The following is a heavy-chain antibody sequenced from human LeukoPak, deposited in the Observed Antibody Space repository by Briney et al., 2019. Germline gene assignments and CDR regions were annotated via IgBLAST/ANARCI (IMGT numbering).Heavy chain of an antibody. D-gene: IGHD3-3*01. V-gene: IGHV1-8*01. Sequence: ASVKVSCKASAYTSTSYDINWVRQATGQGLEGLGWMNPNRGNTGYAQKFQGRVIMTRNTSISTAYMELSSMRFEDTAVYYCARGIFLEWLLYYYYYYMDVWGKGTTVTVSS. J-gene: IGHJ6*03. CDR3: ARGIFLEWLLYYYYYYMDV. CDR1: AYTSTSYD. CDR2: MNPNRGNT.